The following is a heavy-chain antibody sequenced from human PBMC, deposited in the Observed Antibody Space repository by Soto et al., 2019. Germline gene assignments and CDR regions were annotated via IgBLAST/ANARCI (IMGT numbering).Heavy chain of an antibody. CDR1: GFTFSSYS. D-gene: IGHD2-2*01. J-gene: IGHJ5*02. CDR3: VAYPPIVVVPAAQNWFDP. V-gene: IGHV3-21*01. CDR2: ISSSSSYI. Sequence: PGGSLRLSCAASGFTFSSYSMNWVRQAPGKGLEWVSSISSSSSYIYYADSVKGRFTISRDNAKNSLYLQMNSLRAEDTAVYYCVAYPPIVVVPAAQNWFDPWGQGTLVTVSS.